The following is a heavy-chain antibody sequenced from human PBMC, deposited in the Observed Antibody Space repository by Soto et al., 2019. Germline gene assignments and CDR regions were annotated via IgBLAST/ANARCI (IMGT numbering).Heavy chain of an antibody. Sequence: PGGSLRLSCTASGFTFGDYAMSWFRQAPGKGLEWVGFIRSKAYGGTTEYAASVKGRFTISRDDSKSIAYLQMNSLKTEDTAVYYCTREPMVRGVMGYYYYGMDVWGQGTTVTVSS. V-gene: IGHV3-49*03. CDR3: TREPMVRGVMGYYYYGMDV. D-gene: IGHD3-10*01. J-gene: IGHJ6*02. CDR2: IRSKAYGGTT. CDR1: GFTFGDYA.